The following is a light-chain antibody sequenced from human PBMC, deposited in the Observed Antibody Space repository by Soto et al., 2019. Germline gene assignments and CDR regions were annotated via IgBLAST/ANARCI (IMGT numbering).Light chain of an antibody. V-gene: IGKV1-5*01. Sequence: DIQMTQSPSTLSAYVGDRVTITCRASQSISNWLAWYQQKPGKAPRLLIYDASYLERGVPSRFSGSGSGTEFTLTISDLQPDDLATYYCQQYNSFWTFGQGTKVDIK. J-gene: IGKJ1*01. CDR1: QSISNW. CDR3: QQYNSFWT. CDR2: DAS.